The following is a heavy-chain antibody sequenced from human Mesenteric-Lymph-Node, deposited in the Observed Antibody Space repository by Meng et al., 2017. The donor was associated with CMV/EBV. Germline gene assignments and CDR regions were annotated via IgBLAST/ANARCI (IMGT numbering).Heavy chain of an antibody. CDR1: GGTFSSYA. CDR3: AGKHSSSNYYYYGMDV. V-gene: IGHV1-69*05. CDR2: IIPILGTA. D-gene: IGHD6-6*01. J-gene: IGHJ6*02. Sequence: SVKVSCKASGGTFSSYAISWVRQAPGQGLEWMGGIIPILGTANYAQKFQGRVTITTDESTSTAYMELSSLRSEDTAVYYCAGKHSSSNYYYYGMDVWGQGTTVTVSS.